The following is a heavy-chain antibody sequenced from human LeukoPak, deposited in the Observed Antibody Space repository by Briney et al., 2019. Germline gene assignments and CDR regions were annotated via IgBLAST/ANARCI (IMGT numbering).Heavy chain of an antibody. CDR3: ARGGASGYWVITAYYYYMDV. J-gene: IGHJ6*03. CDR1: GYTLTELS. Sequence: GASVKVSCKVSGYTLTELSMHWVRQAPGKGPEWMGGFDPEDGETIYAQKFQGRVTMTEDTSTDTAYMELSSLRSEDTAVYYCARGGASGYWVITAYYYYMDVWGKGTTVTVSS. V-gene: IGHV1-24*01. D-gene: IGHD3-3*01. CDR2: FDPEDGET.